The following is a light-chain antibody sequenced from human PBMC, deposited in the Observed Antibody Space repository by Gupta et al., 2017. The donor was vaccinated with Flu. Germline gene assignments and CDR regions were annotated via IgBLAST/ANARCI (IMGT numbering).Light chain of an antibody. CDR3: HSYDSSLSFGV. CDR1: SSNIGAGYD. J-gene: IGLJ2*01. Sequence: QSVLTQPPSVSGVPGQRVTISCTGSSSNIGAGYDVHWYQQLPGTAPKILIYGNSNRPSGVPDRFSGSKSGTTASLAISGLRAEDEADYYCHSYDSSLSFGVFGGGTKLTVL. V-gene: IGLV1-40*01. CDR2: GNS.